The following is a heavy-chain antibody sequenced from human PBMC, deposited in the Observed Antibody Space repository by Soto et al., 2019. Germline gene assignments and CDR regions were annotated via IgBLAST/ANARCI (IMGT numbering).Heavy chain of an antibody. J-gene: IGHJ5*02. CDR2: IYYSGST. V-gene: IGHV4-59*01. D-gene: IGHD3-10*01. Sequence: QVQLQESGPGLVKPSETLSLTCTVSGGSISSYYWSWIRQPPGKGLEWIGYIYYSGSTNYNPSLNSRLTISVDTSKNQFSLKLSSVTAADTAVYYFAIYGSVSYPRFDPWGQGTLVTVSS. CDR3: AIYGSVSYPRFDP. CDR1: GGSISSYY.